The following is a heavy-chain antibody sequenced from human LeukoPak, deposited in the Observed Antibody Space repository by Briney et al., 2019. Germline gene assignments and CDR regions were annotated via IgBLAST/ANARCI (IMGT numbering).Heavy chain of an antibody. D-gene: IGHD2-2*01. CDR2: IYHSGST. J-gene: IGHJ4*02. V-gene: IGHV4-4*02. CDR3: ARVRYCSTNRCYDREFDN. CDR1: GGSISSSNW. Sequence: PSETLSLTCAVSGGSISSSNWWSWVRQPPGKGLEWIGEIYHSGSTNYNPSLKSRVTISVDKSKNQFSLKLSSVTAADTAVYYCARVRYCSTNRCYDREFDNWGQGTLVTVSS.